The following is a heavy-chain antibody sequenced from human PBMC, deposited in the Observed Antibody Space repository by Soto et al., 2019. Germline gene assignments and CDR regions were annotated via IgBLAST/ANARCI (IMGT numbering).Heavy chain of an antibody. D-gene: IGHD1-1*01. Sequence: GSLRLSCADSGFRFSSYSMSWVRQTPGKGLEWVAAITATGDRTYYADSVTGRFTISRDNSKKTHYLQMTSLRAEDTAMYYCATMNGYFKYWGQGTPVTVSS. CDR1: GFRFSSYS. CDR2: ITATGDRT. J-gene: IGHJ4*02. V-gene: IGHV3-23*01. CDR3: ATMNGYFKY.